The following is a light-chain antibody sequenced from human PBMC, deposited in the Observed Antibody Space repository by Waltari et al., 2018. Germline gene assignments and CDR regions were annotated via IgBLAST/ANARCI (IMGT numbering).Light chain of an antibody. CDR1: ESITNS. J-gene: IGKJ2*01. CDR3: QQSYTVAFT. Sequence: DIQMTQSPSPLSASVGTGVSLTCRASESITNSLNWYQQKPGKAPKLLIHTASSLQSGVPSRFSGRGSGTEFTLTISGLQPGDVATYYCQQSYTVAFTFGPGTKLEI. CDR2: TAS. V-gene: IGKV1-39*01.